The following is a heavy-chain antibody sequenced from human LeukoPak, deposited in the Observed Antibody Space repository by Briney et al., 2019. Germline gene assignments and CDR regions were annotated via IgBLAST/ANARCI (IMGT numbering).Heavy chain of an antibody. J-gene: IGHJ4*02. CDR2: ISGSGGST. Sequence: PGGSLRLSCAASGFTFSSDAMSWVRQAPGKGLEWVSAISGSGGSTYYADSVKGRFTISRDNSKNTLYLQMNSLRAEDTAVYYCAKDSSLYCTNGVCYYFDYWGQGTLVTVSS. V-gene: IGHV3-23*01. CDR1: GFTFSSDA. D-gene: IGHD2-8*01. CDR3: AKDSSLYCTNGVCYYFDY.